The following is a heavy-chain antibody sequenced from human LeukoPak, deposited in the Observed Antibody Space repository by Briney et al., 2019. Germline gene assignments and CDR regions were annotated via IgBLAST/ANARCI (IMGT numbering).Heavy chain of an antibody. J-gene: IGHJ4*02. Sequence: SETLSLTCAVYGGSFSGYYWSWIRQPPGKGLEWIGEINHSGSTNYNPSLKGRVTISVDTSKNQFSLKLSSVTAADTAVYYCARQPSGWYSYFDYWGQGTLVTVSS. CDR1: GGSFSGYY. V-gene: IGHV4-34*01. CDR2: INHSGST. CDR3: ARQPSGWYSYFDY. D-gene: IGHD6-19*01.